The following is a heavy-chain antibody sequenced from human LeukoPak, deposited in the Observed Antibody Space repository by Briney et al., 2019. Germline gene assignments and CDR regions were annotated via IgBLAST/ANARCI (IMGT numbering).Heavy chain of an antibody. CDR1: GFTFDDYA. J-gene: IGHJ3*02. D-gene: IGHD3-3*01. CDR3: AKETRYYDFWSGYYPTGAFDI. V-gene: IGHV3-9*03. CDR2: ISWNSGSI. Sequence: GGSLRLSCAASGFTFDDYAMHWVRQAPGKGLEWVSGISWNSGSIGYADSVKGRFTISRDNAKNSLYLQMNSLRAEDMALYYCAKETRYYDFWSGYYPTGAFDIWGQGTMVTVSS.